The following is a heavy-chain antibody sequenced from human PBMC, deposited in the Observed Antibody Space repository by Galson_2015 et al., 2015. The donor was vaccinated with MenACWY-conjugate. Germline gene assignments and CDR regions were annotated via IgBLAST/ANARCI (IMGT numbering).Heavy chain of an antibody. V-gene: IGHV3-23*01. CDR2: ISGSGGST. CDR1: GFTFSSYA. D-gene: IGHD6-6*01. J-gene: IGHJ6*02. Sequence: SLRLSCAASGFTFSSYAMSWVRQAPGKGLEWVSAISGSGGSTYYADSVKGRFTISRDNSKNTMYLQMNSLRVKDTDVYYCANDWYPYSCSSSDCIDVWGQGTTVTVSS. CDR3: ANDWYPYSCSSSDCIDV.